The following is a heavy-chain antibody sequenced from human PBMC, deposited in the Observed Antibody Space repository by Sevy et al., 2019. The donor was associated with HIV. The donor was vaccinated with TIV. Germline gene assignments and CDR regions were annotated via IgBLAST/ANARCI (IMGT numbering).Heavy chain of an antibody. V-gene: IGHV1-2*04. CDR1: GYPFTGYY. CDR2: INPNSGGT. Sequence: ASVKVSCKASGYPFTGYYVHWVRRAPGQGLEWMGWINPNSGGTNYAQKFQGWVTMTRDTSITTAYMELSRLRSDDTAVYYCTRDRTYSSGWFGNYYYDMDVWGQGTTVTVSS. CDR3: TRDRTYSSGWFGNYYYDMDV. J-gene: IGHJ6*01. D-gene: IGHD6-19*01.